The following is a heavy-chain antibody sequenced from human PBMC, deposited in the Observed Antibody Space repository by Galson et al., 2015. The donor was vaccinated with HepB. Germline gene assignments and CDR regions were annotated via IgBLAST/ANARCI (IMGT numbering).Heavy chain of an antibody. CDR1: GLTFSYYS. CDR3: ARADYGDYGNKKWFDP. Sequence: SLRLSCAASGLTFSYYSMTWVRQAPGKGLEWVSYISSSSSLIYYADSVRGRFTISRDNAKKSLYLQMSSLRARDTAVYYCARADYGDYGNKKWFDPWGQGTLVTVSS. CDR2: ISSSSSLI. D-gene: IGHD4-17*01. J-gene: IGHJ5*02. V-gene: IGHV3-48*01.